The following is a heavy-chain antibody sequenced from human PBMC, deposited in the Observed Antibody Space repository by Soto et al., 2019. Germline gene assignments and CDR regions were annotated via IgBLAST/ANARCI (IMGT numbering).Heavy chain of an antibody. J-gene: IGHJ4*02. D-gene: IGHD2-21*02. Sequence: GGSLRLSCAASGFTFSSYGMHWVRQAPGKGLEWVAVIWYDGSNKYYADSVKGRFTISRDNSKNTLYLQMNSLRAEDTAVYYCARDRNVVVTARIDYWGQGTLVTVSS. CDR2: IWYDGSNK. CDR1: GFTFSSYG. CDR3: ARDRNVVVTARIDY. V-gene: IGHV3-33*01.